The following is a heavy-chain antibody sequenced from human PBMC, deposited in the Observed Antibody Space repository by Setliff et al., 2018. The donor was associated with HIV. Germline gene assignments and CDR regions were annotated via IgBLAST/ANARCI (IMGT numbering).Heavy chain of an antibody. D-gene: IGHD3-22*01. CDR2: IIPRSGVT. CDR3: ARDPRHYYDTTGYSPYNWFDP. Sequence: SVKVSCKASGGTFSSYAISWVRQAPGQGLEWMGGIIPRSGVTKYAQNFQGGFIMTTDTSTSTAYMELRSLRSDDTAVYYCARDPRHYYDTTGYSPYNWFDPWGQGTLVTVSS. J-gene: IGHJ5*02. CDR1: GGTFSSYA. V-gene: IGHV1-69*10.